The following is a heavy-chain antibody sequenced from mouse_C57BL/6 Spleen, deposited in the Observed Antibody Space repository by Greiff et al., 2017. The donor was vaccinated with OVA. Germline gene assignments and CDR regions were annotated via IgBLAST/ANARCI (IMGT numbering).Heavy chain of an antibody. CDR3: ARSEDYYGSSYWYFDV. J-gene: IGHJ1*03. CDR1: GYSITSGYY. V-gene: IGHV3-6*01. CDR2: ISYDGSN. D-gene: IGHD1-1*01. Sequence: EVHLVESGPGLVKPSQSLSLTCSVTGYSITSGYYWNWIRQFPGNKLEWMGYISYDGSNNYNPSLKNRISITRDTSKNQFFLKLNSVTTEDTATYYCARSEDYYGSSYWYFDVWGTGTTVTVSS.